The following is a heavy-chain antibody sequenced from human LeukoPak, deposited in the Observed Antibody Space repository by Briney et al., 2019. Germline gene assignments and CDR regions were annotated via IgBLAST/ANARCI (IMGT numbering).Heavy chain of an antibody. CDR2: IKQDGSEE. CDR1: GLTFSNYY. V-gene: IGHV3-7*03. J-gene: IGHJ4*02. CDR3: VSTMTFDY. Sequence: GGSLRLSCATSGLTFSNYYMSWVRQAPGKGLEWVANIKQDGSEEYYVDSVKGRFTISRDNAKNSLYLQMNSLRAEDTAVYYCVSTMTFDYWGQGTLVTVSS.